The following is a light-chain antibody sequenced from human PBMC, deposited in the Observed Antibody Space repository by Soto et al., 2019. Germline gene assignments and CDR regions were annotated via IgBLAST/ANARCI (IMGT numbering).Light chain of an antibody. J-gene: IGKJ2*01. CDR3: QQYNKWPSYT. CDR1: QSVSSN. CDR2: GAS. Sequence: EIVMTQSPATLSVSPGERATLSCRASQSVSSNLAWYQQKPGQAPRLLIYGASTRATGIPARFSGSGSGTELTLTISSLQSEDFAVYYCQQYNKWPSYTFGQGTKLEIK. V-gene: IGKV3-15*01.